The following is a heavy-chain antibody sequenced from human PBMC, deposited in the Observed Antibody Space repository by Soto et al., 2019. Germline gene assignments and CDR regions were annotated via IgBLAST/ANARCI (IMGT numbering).Heavy chain of an antibody. CDR2: FDPEDGQT. D-gene: IGHD3-16*01. CDR1: GYTVSELS. CDR3: TRDHYNSTAYTGFD. J-gene: IGHJ4*01. Sequence: ALVKFSCQVSGYTVSELSMHWLRQARGKGLELMGRFDPEDGQTIYAQKFQGRVTMTGDTSADTVYMELSSLRSEDTAIYYCTRDHYNSTAYTGFD. V-gene: IGHV1-24*01.